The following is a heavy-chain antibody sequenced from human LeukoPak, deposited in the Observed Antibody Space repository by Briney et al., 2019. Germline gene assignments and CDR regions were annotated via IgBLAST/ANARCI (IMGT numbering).Heavy chain of an antibody. CDR1: GFTFSSYA. CDR2: ISGSGGST. D-gene: IGHD3-22*01. Sequence: GGSLRLSCAASGFTFSSYAMSWVRQAPGKGLEWVSAISGSGGSTYYADSVKGRFAISRDNSKNTLYLQMNSLRAEDTAVYYCAKSGVVSPLYFDYWGQGTLVTVSS. J-gene: IGHJ4*02. CDR3: AKSGVVSPLYFDY. V-gene: IGHV3-23*01.